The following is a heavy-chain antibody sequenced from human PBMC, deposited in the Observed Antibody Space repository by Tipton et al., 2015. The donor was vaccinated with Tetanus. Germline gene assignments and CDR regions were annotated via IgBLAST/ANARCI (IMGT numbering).Heavy chain of an antibody. V-gene: IGHV4-4*07. CDR3: ARDFSSSRSYWYFDL. CDR1: GGSISSYY. J-gene: IGHJ2*01. D-gene: IGHD6-13*01. CDR2: IYTSGST. Sequence: TLSLTCTVSGGSISSYYWSWIRQPAGKGLECIGRIYTSGSTNYNPSLKSRVTMSVDTSKNQFSLKLSSVTAADTAVYYCARDFSSSRSYWYFDLWGRGTLVTVSS.